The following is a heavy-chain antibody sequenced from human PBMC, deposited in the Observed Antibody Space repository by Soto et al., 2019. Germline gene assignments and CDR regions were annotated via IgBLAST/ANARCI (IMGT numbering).Heavy chain of an antibody. D-gene: IGHD3-22*01. CDR3: ARDQTDSGGYSDS. J-gene: IGHJ4*02. Sequence: EVQLVESGGGLIQPGGSLKLSCAASGLTVSNNYMSWVRQAPGKGLEWVSVIYNDGKTYYADSVKGRFTISRDTSKNTVYLQVSNLRAEDTAVYFCARDQTDSGGYSDSWGQGTLVTVSS. V-gene: IGHV3-53*01. CDR1: GLTVSNNY. CDR2: IYNDGKT.